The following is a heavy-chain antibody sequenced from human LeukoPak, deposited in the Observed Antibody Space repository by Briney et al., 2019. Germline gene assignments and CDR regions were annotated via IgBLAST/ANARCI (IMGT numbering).Heavy chain of an antibody. CDR1: GFTFSSYA. CDR2: ISYDGSNK. J-gene: IGHJ4*02. V-gene: IGHV3-30-3*01. Sequence: GRSLRLSCAASGFTFSSYAMHWVRQAPGKGLEWVAVISYDGSNKYYADSVKGRFTISRDNSKNTLYLQMNSLRAEDTAVYYCARARYDFWSGYYHIDYWGQGTLVTVSS. D-gene: IGHD3-3*01. CDR3: ARARYDFWSGYYHIDY.